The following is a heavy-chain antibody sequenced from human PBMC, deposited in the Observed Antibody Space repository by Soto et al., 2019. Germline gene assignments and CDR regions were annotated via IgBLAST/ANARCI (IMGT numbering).Heavy chain of an antibody. J-gene: IGHJ6*02. D-gene: IGHD3-9*01. CDR2: FDHEDGDT. Sequence: VQLVQSGAEVKKPGASVKVSCKGSGYTLTALSMHWVRHAPGKGLEWMGGFDHEDGDTIYAQKFKGRVTMTEDTSQDTAYMELSSLRSEATAVYYCATSRRDGSNLNYYGIDVWGPGTTVTVSS. V-gene: IGHV1-24*01. CDR3: ATSRRDGSNLNYYGIDV. CDR1: GYTLTALS.